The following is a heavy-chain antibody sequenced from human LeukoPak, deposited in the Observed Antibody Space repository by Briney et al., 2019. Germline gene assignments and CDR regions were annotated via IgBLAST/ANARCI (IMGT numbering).Heavy chain of an antibody. V-gene: IGHV4-39*01. CDR2: IYYSGST. D-gene: IGHD5-18*01. CDR3: ARLGLVQLWLLAGGWFDP. J-gene: IGHJ5*02. CDR1: GGSISSSSYY. Sequence: SETLSLTCTVSGGSISSSSYYWGWIRQPPGKGLEWIGSIYYSGSTYYNPSLKSRVTISVDTSKNQFSLKLSSVTAADTAVYYCARLGLVQLWLLAGGWFDPWGQGTLVTVSS.